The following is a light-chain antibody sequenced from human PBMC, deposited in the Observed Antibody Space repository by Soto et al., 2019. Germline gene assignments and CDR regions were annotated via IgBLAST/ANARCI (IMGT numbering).Light chain of an antibody. Sequence: QSVLTQPASVSGSPGQSITISCTGTSSDVGGYNYVSWYQQHPGKAPKVMIYDVSSRPSGVSHRFSGSKSGNTASLTISGLQAEDEADYYCSLYTNISSYVFGTGTKVTVL. J-gene: IGLJ1*01. CDR1: SSDVGGYNY. CDR2: DVS. CDR3: SLYTNISSYV. V-gene: IGLV2-14*01.